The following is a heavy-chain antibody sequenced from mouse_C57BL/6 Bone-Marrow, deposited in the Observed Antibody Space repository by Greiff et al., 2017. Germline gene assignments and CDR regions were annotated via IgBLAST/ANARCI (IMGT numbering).Heavy chain of an antibody. Sequence: QVQLQQPGAELVMPGASVKLSCKASGYTFTSYWMHWVKQRPGQGLEWIGEIDPSDSYTNYNQKFKGKSTLTVDKSSSTAYMQLSSLTSEDSAVYDCARLLPGPADYWGQGTTLTVSS. CDR2: IDPSDSYT. CDR1: GYTFTSYW. J-gene: IGHJ2*01. V-gene: IGHV1-69*01. CDR3: ARLLPGPADY.